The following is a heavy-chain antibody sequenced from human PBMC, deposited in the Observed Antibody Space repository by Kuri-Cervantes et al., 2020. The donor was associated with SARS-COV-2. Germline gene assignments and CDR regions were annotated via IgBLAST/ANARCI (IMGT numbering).Heavy chain of an antibody. CDR3: ARYGDGYNYEDY. V-gene: IGHV3-53*01. CDR2: IYSGGST. Sequence: LSLTCAASGFTVSGNYMSWVRQAPGKGLEWVSVIYSGGSTYYADSVKGRFTISRHNSKNTLYLQMNSLRAEDTAVYYCARYGDGYNYEDYWGQGTLVTVSS. J-gene: IGHJ4*02. D-gene: IGHD5-24*01. CDR1: GFTVSGNY.